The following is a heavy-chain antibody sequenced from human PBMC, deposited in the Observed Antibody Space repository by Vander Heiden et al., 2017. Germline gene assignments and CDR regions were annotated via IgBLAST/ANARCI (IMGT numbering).Heavy chain of an antibody. CDR1: GGSIRTHY. J-gene: IGHJ6*02. CDR3: ASRGYSFGTYYYYAMDV. V-gene: IGHV4-59*11. D-gene: IGHD5-18*01. CDR2: IYNSGSA. Sequence: QVQLQESGPGLVKPSETLSLTCTVSGGSIRTHYWSWIRQPPGKGLELIGYIYNSGSANYNPSLKSRVTISLDTSKNQFSLKLTSVTAADTAVYYCASRGYSFGTYYYYAMDVWGQGTRVSVSS.